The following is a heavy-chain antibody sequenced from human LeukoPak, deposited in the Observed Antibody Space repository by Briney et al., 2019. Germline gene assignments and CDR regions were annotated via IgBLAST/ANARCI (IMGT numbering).Heavy chain of an antibody. Sequence: GGSLRLSCAASGFTFSSYGMHWVRQAPGKGLEWVAVISYDGSNKYYADSVKGRFTISRDNSKNTLYLQMNSLRAEDTAVYYCVKTLSGRVHTPILSEYNTYGMEVWGAGTTVTVSS. CDR2: ISYDGSNK. D-gene: IGHD2-15*01. J-gene: IGHJ6*04. CDR1: GFTFSSYG. CDR3: VKTLSGRVHTPILSEYNTYGMEV. V-gene: IGHV3-30*18.